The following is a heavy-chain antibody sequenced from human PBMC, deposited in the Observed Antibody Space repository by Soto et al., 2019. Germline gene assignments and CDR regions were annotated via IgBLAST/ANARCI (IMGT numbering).Heavy chain of an antibody. D-gene: IGHD3-3*01. CDR1: GATFGNTA. CDR3: SRDGDPGYAFWSGPLGGCRFDP. CDR2: IVPMFVTA. Sequence: QVQLVQSGAEVKKPGSSVNVSCKTSGATFGNTAVTWVRQAPGQGLEWMGGIVPMFVTANYAQKFQGRVTITADESTNTAYMELSSLRSDDTAVYYCSRDGDPGYAFWSGPLGGCRFDPWGQGTLVTVSS. V-gene: IGHV1-69*12. J-gene: IGHJ5*02.